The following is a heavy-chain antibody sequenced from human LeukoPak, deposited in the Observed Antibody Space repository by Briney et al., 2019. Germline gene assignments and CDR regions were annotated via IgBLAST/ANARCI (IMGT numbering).Heavy chain of an antibody. CDR3: ATDPKNYGDYVIDY. Sequence: ASVKVSCKVSGYTFTDYYMHWVQQAPGKGLEWMGLVDPEDGETIYAEKFLGRVTITADTSTDTAYMELSSLRSEDTAVYYCATDPKNYGDYVIDYWGQGTLVTVSS. CDR1: GYTFTDYY. V-gene: IGHV1-69-2*01. CDR2: VDPEDGET. J-gene: IGHJ4*02. D-gene: IGHD4-17*01.